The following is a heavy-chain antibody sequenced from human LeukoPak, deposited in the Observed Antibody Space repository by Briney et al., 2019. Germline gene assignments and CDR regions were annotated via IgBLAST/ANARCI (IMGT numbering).Heavy chain of an antibody. V-gene: IGHV3-23*01. CDR2: VSGSGGTT. Sequence: PGGSLRLSCAASGFTFSSYAMTWVRQAPGKGLEWVSAVSGSGGTTDYADSVKGRFTISRDNAKNSLYLQMNSLRTEDTALYYCAKDWGGGWSFDYWGLGTLVTVSS. J-gene: IGHJ4*02. CDR1: GFTFSSYA. D-gene: IGHD6-19*01. CDR3: AKDWGGGWSFDY.